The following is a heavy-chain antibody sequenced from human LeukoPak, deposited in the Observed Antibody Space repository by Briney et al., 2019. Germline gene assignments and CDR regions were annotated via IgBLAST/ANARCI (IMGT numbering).Heavy chain of an antibody. V-gene: IGHV3-30*18. CDR2: ISDDGSNK. J-gene: IGHJ4*02. D-gene: IGHD3-10*01. CDR3: AKDYCGS. Sequence: GGSLRLSCVGSGFIFSNYGMHWVRQAPGKGLEWVAVISDDGSNKLYADSVKGRFTISRDNSKNTLYLQMNSLRAEDTALYYCAKDYCGSGGQGTQVTVSS. CDR1: GFIFSNYG.